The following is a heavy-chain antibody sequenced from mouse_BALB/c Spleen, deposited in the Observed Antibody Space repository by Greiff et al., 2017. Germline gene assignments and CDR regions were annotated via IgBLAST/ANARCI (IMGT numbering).Heavy chain of an antibody. J-gene: IGHJ2*01. CDR2: ISSGGST. CDR3: ARGLYFDY. V-gene: IGHV5-6-5*01. Sequence: EVKLVESGGGLVKPGGSLKLSCAASGFTFSSYAMSWVRQTPEKRLEWVASISSGGSTYYPDSVKGRFTISRDNARNILYLQMSSLRSEDTAMYYCARGLYFDYWGQGTTLTVSS. CDR1: GFTFSSYA.